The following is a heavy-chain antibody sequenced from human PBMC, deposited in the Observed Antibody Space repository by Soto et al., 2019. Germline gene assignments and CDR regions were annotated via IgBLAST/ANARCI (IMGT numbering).Heavy chain of an antibody. V-gene: IGHV4-39*01. CDR2: IYYCVSP. CDR3: ARRGGGAMVYYYYGMDV. J-gene: IGHJ6*02. Sequence: TLSLPCTVSGGSMSSSSYYWGWIRQPPGQGLEWIGRIYYCVSPYYTPSLKSRVTISVDTSKNQSSQKLSSVTAADTAVYYCARRGGGAMVYYYYGMDVWGQGTTVTVSS. CDR1: GGSMSSSSYY. D-gene: IGHD5-18*01.